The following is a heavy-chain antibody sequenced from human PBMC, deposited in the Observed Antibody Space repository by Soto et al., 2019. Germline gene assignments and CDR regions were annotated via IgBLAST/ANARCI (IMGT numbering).Heavy chain of an antibody. D-gene: IGHD5-12*01. V-gene: IGHV4-31*03. CDR3: ARARDGYNPFRGFPYHAMDV. CDR2: IYYSGGT. Sequence: SETLSLTCTVSGGAITSGGYYWNWIRQHPGKGLEWIGYIYYSGGTYYNPSLKSRVTISVDTSKNHFSLKLSSVTAADTAMYFCARARDGYNPFRGFPYHAMDVWGQGTRVTVAS. J-gene: IGHJ6*02. CDR1: GGAITSGGYY.